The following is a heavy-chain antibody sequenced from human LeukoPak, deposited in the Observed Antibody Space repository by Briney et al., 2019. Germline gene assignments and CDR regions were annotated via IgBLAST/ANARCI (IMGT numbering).Heavy chain of an antibody. CDR3: ARQVDVGCSSTSCYGHGALDI. J-gene: IGHJ3*02. CDR2: IYHSGST. CDR1: GGSISSGGYY. Sequence: SQTLSLTCTVSGGSISSGGYYWSWIRQPPGKGLEWIGYIYHSGSTYYNPSLKSRVTISVDTSKNQFSLKLSSVTAADTAVYYCARQVDVGCSSTSCYGHGALDIWGQGTVVTVSS. V-gene: IGHV4-30-2*01. D-gene: IGHD2-2*01.